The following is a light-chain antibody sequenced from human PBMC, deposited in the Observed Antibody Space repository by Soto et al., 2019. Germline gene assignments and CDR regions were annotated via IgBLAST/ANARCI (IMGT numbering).Light chain of an antibody. CDR1: QTVSNSY. CDR2: GAS. V-gene: IGKV3-20*01. J-gene: IGKJ1*01. Sequence: EIVLTQSPGTLSLSPGERATLSCRASQTVSNSYIAWYQQKPGQAPRLLIYGASSRATGIPDRFSGSGSGTDFTLTISRLEPEDFAVYYCQQYGSSPWTFSQGTKVEIK. CDR3: QQYGSSPWT.